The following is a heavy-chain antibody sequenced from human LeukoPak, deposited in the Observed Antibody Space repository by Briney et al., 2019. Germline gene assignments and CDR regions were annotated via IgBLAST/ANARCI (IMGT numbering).Heavy chain of an antibody. CDR3: AKTNGYYDL. CDR2: ISGSGDKT. Sequence: GGSLTLSCAASGFTFSSYGMSWVRKAPGKGLEWVSSISGSGDKTYYADSVKGRFTISRDNSKNTMYLQMNSLRAEDTAVYHCAKTNGYYDLWGQGTLVIVSS. CDR1: GFTFSSYG. J-gene: IGHJ4*02. V-gene: IGHV3-23*01. D-gene: IGHD3-22*01.